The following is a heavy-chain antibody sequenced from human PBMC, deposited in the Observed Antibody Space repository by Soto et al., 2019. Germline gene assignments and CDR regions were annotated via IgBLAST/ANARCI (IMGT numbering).Heavy chain of an antibody. J-gene: IGHJ4*01. Sequence: SETLSLTCTVAAASLSYGCYSWSWIRQSPLKGREGIGYISHLESTYFTPSLKSRLSMSIDRPRNQFSLKLSFVSAAEMAVYFCDRGGCYDALDYWGQGVLVTVSS. CDR2: ISHLEST. CDR3: DRGGCYDALDY. V-gene: IGHV4-30-2*06. D-gene: IGHD2-15*01. CDR1: AASLSYGCYS.